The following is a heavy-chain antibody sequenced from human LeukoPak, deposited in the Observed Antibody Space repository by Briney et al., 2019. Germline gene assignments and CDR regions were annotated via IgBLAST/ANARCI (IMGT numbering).Heavy chain of an antibody. CDR3: ARGPAGYN. V-gene: IGHV3-53*01. Sequence: GGSLRLSCAASGFTVSSNHMSWVRQAPGKGLEWVSVIYSGGSADYADSVKGRFTISRDILKNTLYLQMNSLRAEDTAVYYCARGPAGYNWGQGTLVTVSS. J-gene: IGHJ4*02. CDR1: GFTVSSNH. D-gene: IGHD1-1*01. CDR2: IYSGGSA.